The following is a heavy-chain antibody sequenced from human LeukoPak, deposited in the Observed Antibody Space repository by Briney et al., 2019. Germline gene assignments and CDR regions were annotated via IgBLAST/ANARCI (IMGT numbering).Heavy chain of an antibody. Sequence: ASVKVSCKVSGYTLTELSMHWVRQAPGKGLEWMGGFDPEDGETIYAQKFQGRVTMTEDTSTDTAYMELSSLRSEDTAVYYCARTQSQSGSYRYYFAYWGQGTLVTVSS. J-gene: IGHJ4*02. V-gene: IGHV1-24*01. CDR3: ARTQSQSGSYRYYFAY. CDR2: FDPEDGET. CDR1: GYTLTELS. D-gene: IGHD1-26*01.